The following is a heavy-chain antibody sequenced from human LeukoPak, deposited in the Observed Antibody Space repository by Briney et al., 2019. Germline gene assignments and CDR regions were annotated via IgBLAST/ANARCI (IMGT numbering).Heavy chain of an antibody. Sequence: GATVKVSCKASGYSFTSYGISWVRQAPGQGLEWMGWISAYNGNTNYAQKLQGRVTMTTDTSTSTAYMELRSLRSDDTAAYYCARDSPPKIYGDYADFDYWGQGTLVTVSS. CDR3: ARDSPPKIYGDYADFDY. V-gene: IGHV1-18*01. CDR2: ISAYNGNT. D-gene: IGHD4-17*01. J-gene: IGHJ4*02. CDR1: GYSFTSYG.